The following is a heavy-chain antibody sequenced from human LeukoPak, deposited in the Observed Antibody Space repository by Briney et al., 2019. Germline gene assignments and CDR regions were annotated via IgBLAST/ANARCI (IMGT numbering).Heavy chain of an antibody. CDR3: ARDSFYNSGGYFYFDY. D-gene: IGHD3-22*01. CDR1: GGSFSGYY. Sequence: SETLSLTCAVYGGSFSGYYWSWIRQPPGKGLEWIGEINHSGSTNYNPSLKSRVTISVDTSTNQFSLKLISVTAADTAVYYCARDSFYNSGGYFYFDYWGQGALVTVSS. V-gene: IGHV4-34*01. CDR2: INHSGST. J-gene: IGHJ4*02.